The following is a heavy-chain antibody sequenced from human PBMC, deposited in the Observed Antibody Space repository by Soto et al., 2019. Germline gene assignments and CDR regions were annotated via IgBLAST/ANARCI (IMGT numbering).Heavy chain of an antibody. J-gene: IGHJ4*02. D-gene: IGHD2-15*01. Sequence: QVQLVQSGAEVKKPGASVKVSCKASGYTFTGYYMHWVRQAPGQGLEWMGWINPNSGGTNYAQKFQGWVTMTRDTSISTAYMELSRLRSVDTAVYYCAILGGERGYCSGGSCPFDYWGQGTLVTVSS. CDR1: GYTFTGYY. CDR2: INPNSGGT. V-gene: IGHV1-2*04. CDR3: AILGGERGYCSGGSCPFDY.